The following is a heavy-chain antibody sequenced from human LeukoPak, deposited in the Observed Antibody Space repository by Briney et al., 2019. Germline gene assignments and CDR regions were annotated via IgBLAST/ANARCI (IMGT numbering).Heavy chain of an antibody. Sequence: PGGSLRLPCAASGFTFDDYAMHWVRQASGKGLEWVSLISWDVGSTYYADSVKGRFTISRDNSKNSLYLQMNSLRAEDTALYYCAKGNLESDYYYYYMDVWGKGTTVTVSS. V-gene: IGHV3-43D*04. D-gene: IGHD3-3*01. CDR3: AKGNLESDYYYYYMDV. J-gene: IGHJ6*03. CDR2: ISWDVGST. CDR1: GFTFDDYA.